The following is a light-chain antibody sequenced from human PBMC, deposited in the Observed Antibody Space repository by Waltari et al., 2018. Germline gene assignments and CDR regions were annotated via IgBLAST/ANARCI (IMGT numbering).Light chain of an antibody. V-gene: IGKV2-28*01. J-gene: IGKJ5*01. CDR1: QSLLYRNGNNY. CDR2: LGS. CDR3: MQSIHMPVM. Sequence: DIVMTQSPLYLPVTPGEPASIPFRSSQSLLYRNGNNYLAWYFQKPGHSPQLLIYLGSNRASGVPDRFSGSGSGTDFTLTISRVEAEDVGVYYCMQSIHMPVMFGQGTRLDIK.